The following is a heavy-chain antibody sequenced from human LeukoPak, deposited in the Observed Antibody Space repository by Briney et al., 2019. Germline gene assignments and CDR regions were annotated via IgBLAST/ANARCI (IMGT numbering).Heavy chain of an antibody. CDR2: ISSNGGST. V-gene: IGHV3-64*01. CDR3: ARGIITMVRGVFDY. J-gene: IGHJ4*02. D-gene: IGHD3-10*01. CDR1: GFTFSSYA. Sequence: PGGSLRLSCAASGFTFSSYAMHWVRQAPGKGLEYVSAISSNGGSTYYANSVKGRFTISRDNSKNTLYLQMNSLRAEDTAVYYCARGIITMVRGVFDYWGRGTLVTVSS.